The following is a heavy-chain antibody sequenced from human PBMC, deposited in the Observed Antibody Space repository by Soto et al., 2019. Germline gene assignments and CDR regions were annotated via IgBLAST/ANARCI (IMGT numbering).Heavy chain of an antibody. CDR3: AKGVEY. J-gene: IGHJ4*02. Sequence: QVQLVESGGGVVQPGRSLRLSCAASGFTFSSYGMHWVRLAPGKGLEWVAVISYEGSNKYYADPVKGRFTISRDNSTNPLYPLMNSLGAADTGVYYWAKGVEYWGQGTLVTVSS. D-gene: IGHD1-1*01. CDR1: GFTFSSYG. V-gene: IGHV3-30*18. CDR2: ISYEGSNK.